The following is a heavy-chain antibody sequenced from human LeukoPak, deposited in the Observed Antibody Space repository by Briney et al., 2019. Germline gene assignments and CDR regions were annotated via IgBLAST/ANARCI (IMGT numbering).Heavy chain of an antibody. CDR3: ARQEELGYCSGGSCYRSDAFDI. Sequence: PSETLSLTCTVSGGSISSSSYYWGWIRQPPGKGLEWIGSIYYSGSTYYNPSLKSRVTISVDTSKNQFSLKLSSVTAADTAVYYCARQEELGYCSGGSCYRSDAFDIWGQGTMVTVSS. CDR2: IYYSGST. CDR1: GGSISSSSYY. J-gene: IGHJ3*02. D-gene: IGHD2-15*01. V-gene: IGHV4-39*01.